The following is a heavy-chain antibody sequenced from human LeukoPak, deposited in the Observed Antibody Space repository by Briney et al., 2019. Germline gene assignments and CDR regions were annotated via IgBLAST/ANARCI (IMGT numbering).Heavy chain of an antibody. V-gene: IGHV3-9*01. CDR3: ARDAALGYSSGWYGYDAFDI. Sequence: GRSLRLSCAASGFTFDDYAMHWVRQAPGKGLEWVSGISWNSGSIGYADSVKGRFTISRDNAKNSLYLQMNSLRAEDTAVYYCARDAALGYSSGWYGYDAFDIWGQGTMVTVSS. D-gene: IGHD6-19*01. J-gene: IGHJ3*02. CDR2: ISWNSGSI. CDR1: GFTFDDYA.